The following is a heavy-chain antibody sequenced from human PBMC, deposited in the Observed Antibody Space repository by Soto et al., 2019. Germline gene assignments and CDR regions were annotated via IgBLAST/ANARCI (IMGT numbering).Heavy chain of an antibody. CDR2: INSDGSST. CDR3: ARAYNWNFY. CDR1: GLTLRRYW. Sequence: GGSLLLSCTAAGLTLRRYWMHWVRQAPGKGLVWVSRINSDGSSTSYADSVKGRFTISRDNAKNTLYLQMNSLRAEDTAVYYCARAYNWNFYWGQGTLVTFAS. V-gene: IGHV3-74*01. D-gene: IGHD1-7*01. J-gene: IGHJ4*02.